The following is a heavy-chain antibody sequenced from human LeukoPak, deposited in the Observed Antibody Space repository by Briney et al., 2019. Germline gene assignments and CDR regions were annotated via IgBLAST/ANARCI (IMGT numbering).Heavy chain of an antibody. J-gene: IGHJ5*02. CDR1: GGSISSSSYY. CDR2: IYYSGST. CDR3: AVKCGARSTWYNRGNWFDH. Sequence: PSETLSLTCTVSGGSISSSSYYWGWVRQPPGKGLEWLGSIYYSGSTYYNPSLKSLVTKSVDTSKKHFSLKLTSLPAAAPAFFSWAVKCGARSTWYNRGNWFDHWGQGTLVTVSS. D-gene: IGHD2-2*01. V-gene: IGHV4-39*02.